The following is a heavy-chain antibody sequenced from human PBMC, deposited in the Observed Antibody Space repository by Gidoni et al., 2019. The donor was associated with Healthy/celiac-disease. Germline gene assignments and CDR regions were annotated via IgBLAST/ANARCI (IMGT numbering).Heavy chain of an antibody. CDR3: ARGWRSSKSYYYGMDV. Sequence: QVQLVASGGVVVQPGRSLRLSLAASGFTFSSYGMHWVRQAPGKGLEWVAVISYDGSNKYYADSVKGRFTISRDNSKNTLYLQMNSLRAEDTAVYYCARGWRSSKSYYYGMDVWGQGTTVTVSS. CDR2: ISYDGSNK. CDR1: GFTFSSYG. V-gene: IGHV3-30*03. D-gene: IGHD6-6*01. J-gene: IGHJ6*02.